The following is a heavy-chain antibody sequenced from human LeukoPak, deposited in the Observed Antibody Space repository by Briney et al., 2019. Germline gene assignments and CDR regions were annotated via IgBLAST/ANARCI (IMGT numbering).Heavy chain of an antibody. CDR3: AKGPLRFGVRLPFDP. J-gene: IGHJ5*02. V-gene: IGHV3-23*01. D-gene: IGHD3-10*01. CDR1: GFTFSSYA. Sequence: GGSLRLSCAASGFTFSSYAMSWVRQAPGKGLEWVSAISGSGGSTYYADSVKGRFTISRDNSKNTLYLQMNSLRAEDTAVYYCAKGPLRFGVRLPFDPWGQGTLVTVSS. CDR2: ISGSGGST.